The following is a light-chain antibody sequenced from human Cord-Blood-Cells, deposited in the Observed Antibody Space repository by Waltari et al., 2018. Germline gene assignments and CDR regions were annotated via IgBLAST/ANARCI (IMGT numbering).Light chain of an antibody. J-gene: IGLJ2*01. CDR3: QSYDSSNVV. CDR1: SGSIASNY. V-gene: IGLV6-57*01. CDR2: EDN. Sequence: NFMLTQPHSVSESPGKTVTISCTRSSGSIASNYVQWYQQRPGSSPTTVIYEDNQRPSGVPARFSGSIDISSNSASLTISGLKTEDEADYYCQSYDSSNVVFGGGTKLTVL.